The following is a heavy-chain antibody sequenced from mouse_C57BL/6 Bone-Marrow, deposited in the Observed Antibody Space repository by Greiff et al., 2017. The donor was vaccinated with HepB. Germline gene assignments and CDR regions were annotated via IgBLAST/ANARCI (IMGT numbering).Heavy chain of an antibody. J-gene: IGHJ3*01. Sequence: QVQLQQPGTELVKPGASVKLSCKASGYTFTSYSMHWVKQRPGQGLEWIGNINPSNGGTNYNEKFKSKATLTVDKSSSTAYMQLSSLTSEDSAVYYCARTRGGSGYVAYWGQGTLVTVSA. V-gene: IGHV1-53*01. D-gene: IGHD3-2*02. CDR3: ARTRGGSGYVAY. CDR1: GYTFTSYS. CDR2: INPSNGGT.